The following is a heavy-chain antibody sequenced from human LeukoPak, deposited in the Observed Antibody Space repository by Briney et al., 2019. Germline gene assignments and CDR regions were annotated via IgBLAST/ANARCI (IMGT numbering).Heavy chain of an antibody. J-gene: IGHJ4*02. CDR3: ARGGGLGDDY. CDR1: GFTVSSNY. D-gene: IGHD3-16*01. V-gene: IGHV3-66*01. Sequence: PGGSLRLSCAVSGFTVSSNYMSWVRQPPGKGLEWVSIIYSGGSTYYADSVKGRFTISRDNSKNTLYLQMNSLRAEDTAVYYCARGGGLGDDYWGQGTLVTVSS. CDR2: IYSGGST.